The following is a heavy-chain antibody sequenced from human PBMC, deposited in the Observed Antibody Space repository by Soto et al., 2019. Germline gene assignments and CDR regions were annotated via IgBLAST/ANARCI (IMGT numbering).Heavy chain of an antibody. CDR3: ARLFYDTRLNYMYFDF. D-gene: IGHD3-10*01. V-gene: IGHV4-4*02. Sequence: QVKLQESGPGLATPSGTLSLTCAVSGVSISSGNWWTWVRQSPQRGLEYIGEIFHAGTANYYPSFERRVASSMDTSKNQFSLKLTSVTAADTAIYFCARLFYDTRLNYMYFDFWGQGTLVTVSS. CDR2: IFHAGTA. CDR1: GVSISSGNW. J-gene: IGHJ4*02.